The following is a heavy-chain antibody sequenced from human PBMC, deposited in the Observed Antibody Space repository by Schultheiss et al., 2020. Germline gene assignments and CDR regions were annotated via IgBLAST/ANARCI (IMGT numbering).Heavy chain of an antibody. J-gene: IGHJ4*02. CDR3: TSSATDSSGYYLDAF. Sequence: SATLSLTCTVYGGSFSGYYWSWIRQSPGKGLEWIGEINHSGSTYYNPSLKSRVSISVDTSKDQFSLKLNSLTAADAATYYCTSSATDSSGYYLDAFWGQGARVTVAS. CDR1: GGSFSGYY. CDR2: INHSGST. V-gene: IGHV4-34*01. D-gene: IGHD3-22*01.